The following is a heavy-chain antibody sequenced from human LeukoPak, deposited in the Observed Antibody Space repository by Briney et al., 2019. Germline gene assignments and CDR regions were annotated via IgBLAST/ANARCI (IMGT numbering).Heavy chain of an antibody. CDR2: IYYSGAT. CDR3: ARGYGDSTSGFDS. J-gene: IGHJ4*02. D-gene: IGHD4-17*01. Sequence: SETLSLTCTVSGGSISSYYWSWNRQSPGMGLEWIGSIYYSGATDYNPSLKSRVTISADTSNNQFSLRLRSVTAADTAVYYCARGYGDSTSGFDSWGQGILVTVSS. CDR1: GGSISSYY. V-gene: IGHV4-59*01.